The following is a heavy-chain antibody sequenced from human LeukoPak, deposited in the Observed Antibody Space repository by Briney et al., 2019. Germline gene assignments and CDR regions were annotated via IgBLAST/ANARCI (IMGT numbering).Heavy chain of an antibody. CDR2: ISGSGGST. CDR3: AKWDTYYDSSGYYFY. J-gene: IGHJ4*02. CDR1: GFTFSNYA. Sequence: PGGSLRLSCAASGFTFSNYAMSWVRQGPGKGLEWVSTISGSGGSTYYADSVKGRFTISRDNSKNTLYLQMNSLRAEDTAVYYCAKWDTYYDSSGYYFYWGQGTLVTVSS. D-gene: IGHD3-22*01. V-gene: IGHV3-23*01.